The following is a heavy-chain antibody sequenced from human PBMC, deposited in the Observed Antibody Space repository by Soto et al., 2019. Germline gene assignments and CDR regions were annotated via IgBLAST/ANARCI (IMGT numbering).Heavy chain of an antibody. J-gene: IGHJ4*02. V-gene: IGHV3-21*06. D-gene: IGHD3-22*01. CDR2: INYNGVYS. Sequence: EGQLVESGGGLVEPGGSPRLSCAASGFIFSSSDMTWVRQAPGKGLEYVSSINYNGVYSFYAEAAKGRFVIYRDNAKNSLFLQMNSLTAEDTAVYFCARKSNSDMSGYDYFDYWGQGTLVIVSS. CDR1: GFIFSSSD. CDR3: ARKSNSDMSGYDYFDY.